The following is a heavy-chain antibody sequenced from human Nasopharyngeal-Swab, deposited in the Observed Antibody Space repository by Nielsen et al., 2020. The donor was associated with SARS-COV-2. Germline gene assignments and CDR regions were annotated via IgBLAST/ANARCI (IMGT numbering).Heavy chain of an antibody. V-gene: IGHV3-13*01. CDR2: IGTAGDT. CDR1: GFTFSSYD. CDR3: ARGVGGFDP. Sequence: GVLKISCAASGFTFSSYDMHWVRQATGKGLEWVSAIGTAGDTYYPGSVKGRFTISRENAKNSLYLQMNSLRAEDTAVYYCARGVGGFDPWGQGTLVTVSS. J-gene: IGHJ5*02. D-gene: IGHD1-26*01.